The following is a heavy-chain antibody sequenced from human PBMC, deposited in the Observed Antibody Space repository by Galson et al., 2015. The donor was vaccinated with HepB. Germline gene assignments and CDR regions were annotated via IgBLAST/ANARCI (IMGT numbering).Heavy chain of an antibody. CDR3: ARDLVDIVVVVAATDDAFDI. V-gene: IGHV1-2*02. CDR1: GYTFTGYY. Sequence: SCKASGYTFTGYYMHWVRQAPGQGLEWMGWINPNSGGTNYAQKFQGRVTMTRDTSISTAYMELSRLRSDDTAVYYCARDLVDIVVVVAATDDAFDIWGQGTMVTVSS. D-gene: IGHD2-15*01. CDR2: INPNSGGT. J-gene: IGHJ3*02.